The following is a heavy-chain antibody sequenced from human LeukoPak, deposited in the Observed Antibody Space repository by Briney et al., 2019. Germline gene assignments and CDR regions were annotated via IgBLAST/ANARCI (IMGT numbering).Heavy chain of an antibody. D-gene: IGHD2-15*01. CDR2: ISSGSGYI. CDR1: GFTFSSYT. Sequence: GGSLRLPCAASGFTFSSYTMNWVRQAPGKGLEWVSSISSGSGYIYYADSVKGRFTISRDNAKISLYLQMNSLRAEDTAVYYCARGSEWYCSGGSCPIGYWGQGTLVTVSS. CDR3: ARGSEWYCSGGSCPIGY. V-gene: IGHV3-21*01. J-gene: IGHJ4*02.